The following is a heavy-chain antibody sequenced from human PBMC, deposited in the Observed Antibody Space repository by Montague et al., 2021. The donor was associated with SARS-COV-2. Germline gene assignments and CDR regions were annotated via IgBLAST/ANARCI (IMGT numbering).Heavy chain of an antibody. CDR3: ARLGFVELWLNLGWFDP. D-gene: IGHD3-16*02. CDR1: GDSIRSSGYY. CDR2: VYYSGST. Sequence: SEILSLTCSVSGDSIRSSGYYWGWIRQPPGKGLEWIGTVYYSGSTNYNPSLKSRVTMPVDTSKNQFSLELGSVTAADTAVYYCARLGFVELWLNLGWFDPWGQGTLVTVSS. J-gene: IGHJ5*02. V-gene: IGHV4-39*01.